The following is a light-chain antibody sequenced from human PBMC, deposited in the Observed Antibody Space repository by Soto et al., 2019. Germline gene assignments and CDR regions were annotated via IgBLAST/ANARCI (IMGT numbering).Light chain of an antibody. V-gene: IGKV1-9*01. CDR3: QQLNSYPIT. CDR2: TAS. Sequence: IQLTQSPSSLSASVGDRVTITCRATQGISSYLAWYQQKPGKAPKLLIYTASTLQSGVPSRFSGSGSGTDFTLAISSLQPEDFASYYCQQLNSYPITFGQGTRLEIK. CDR1: QGISSY. J-gene: IGKJ5*01.